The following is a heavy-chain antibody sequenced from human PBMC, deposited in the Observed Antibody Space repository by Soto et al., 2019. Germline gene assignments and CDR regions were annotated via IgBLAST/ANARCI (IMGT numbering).Heavy chain of an antibody. Sequence: VGSLRLSCAASGFTFRRYAMTWFRQGPVNGLEWVSVIRGDGDRTYYGDSVKGRFTISRDNSKDTLYLQMNSLRAEDTAVYYCAKEADIVVVPSALEAWGQGTLVTVSS. J-gene: IGHJ5*02. CDR1: GFTFRRYA. CDR2: IRGDGDRT. V-gene: IGHV3-23*01. D-gene: IGHD2-2*01. CDR3: AKEADIVVVPSALEA.